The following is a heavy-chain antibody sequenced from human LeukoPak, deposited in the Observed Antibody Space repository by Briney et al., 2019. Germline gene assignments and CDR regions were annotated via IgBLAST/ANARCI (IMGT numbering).Heavy chain of an antibody. J-gene: IGHJ5*02. D-gene: IGHD3-16*01. Sequence: GGSLRLSCAASGFTFSSYAMSWVRQAPGKGLEWVSGIGPSGDRTYYADSVKGRFTISRDNSKNTLYLQMSSLRDEDTAVYYCARERGGAPNHWGQGTLVTVSS. CDR3: ARERGGAPNH. CDR1: GFTFSSYA. V-gene: IGHV3-23*01. CDR2: IGPSGDRT.